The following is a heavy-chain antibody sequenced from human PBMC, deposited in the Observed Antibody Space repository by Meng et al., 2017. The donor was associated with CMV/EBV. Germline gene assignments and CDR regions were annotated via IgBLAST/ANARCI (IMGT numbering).Heavy chain of an antibody. CDR2: ISYSGDT. CDR3: ARGPGGYYFDY. Sequence: CLVSYGTINSIGNYWTWIRPYPGKGLGWLGFISYSGDTYYNPSLTSRLIISLDLSQNHFSLNFSSVTAADTALYYCARGPGGYYFDYWGQGTLVTVSS. D-gene: IGHD3-16*01. V-gene: IGHV4-31*03. CDR1: YGTINSIGNY. J-gene: IGHJ4*02.